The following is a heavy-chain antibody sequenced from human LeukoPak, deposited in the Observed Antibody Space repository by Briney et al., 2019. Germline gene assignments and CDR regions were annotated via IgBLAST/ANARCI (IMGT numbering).Heavy chain of an antibody. CDR2: IYTDGRT. CDR3: ARVTVTNWFDS. CDR1: GFTVSTYH. V-gene: IGHV3-66*01. D-gene: IGHD4-17*01. J-gene: IGHJ5*01. Sequence: GGSLRLSCAASGFTVSTYHLSWVRQAPGKGLEWVSLIYTDGRTYYADFVRGRFTISRDSSKNTLYLQMNSLRVEDAAVYYCARVTVTNWFDSWGQGTLVTVSS.